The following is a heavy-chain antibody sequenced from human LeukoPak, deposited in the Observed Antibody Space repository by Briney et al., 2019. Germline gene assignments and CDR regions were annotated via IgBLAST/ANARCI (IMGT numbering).Heavy chain of an antibody. Sequence: GGSLRLSCAASGFTFNNFGLHWVRQAPGKGLERVAFISNDGREKKCVDSVQGRFTISRDNSKNTLYLQMNSLRVDDTAVYYCVKDLHSGWSFDYWGQGILVTVSS. CDR1: GFTFNNFG. D-gene: IGHD6-19*01. CDR2: ISNDGREK. J-gene: IGHJ4*02. CDR3: VKDLHSGWSFDY. V-gene: IGHV3-30*02.